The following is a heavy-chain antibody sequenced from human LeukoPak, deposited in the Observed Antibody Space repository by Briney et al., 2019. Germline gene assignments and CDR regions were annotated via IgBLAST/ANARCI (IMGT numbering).Heavy chain of an antibody. Sequence: SETLSLTCAVYGGSFSGYYWSWIRQPPGKGLEWIGEINHSGSTNYNPSLKSRVTISVDTSKNQFSLKLSSVTAADTAVYYCARRTAYSYGYFYYYYGMDVWGQGTTVTVFS. CDR2: INHSGST. CDR1: GGSFSGYY. CDR3: ARRTAYSYGYFYYYYGMDV. J-gene: IGHJ6*02. V-gene: IGHV4-34*01. D-gene: IGHD5-18*01.